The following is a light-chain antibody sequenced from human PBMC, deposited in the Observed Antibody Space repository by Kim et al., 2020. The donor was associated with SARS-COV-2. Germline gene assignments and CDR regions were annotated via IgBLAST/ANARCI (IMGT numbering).Light chain of an antibody. CDR2: VGTGGIVG. V-gene: IGLV9-49*01. J-gene: IGLJ2*01. CDR3: GADHGSGSNFVLV. Sequence: WTLSSGYSNYKVDGYQQRPGKGPRFVMRVGTGGIVGSKGDGIPDRFSVLGSGLNRYLTIKNIQEEDESDYHCGADHGSGSNFVLVFGGGTQLTVL. CDR1: SGYSNYK.